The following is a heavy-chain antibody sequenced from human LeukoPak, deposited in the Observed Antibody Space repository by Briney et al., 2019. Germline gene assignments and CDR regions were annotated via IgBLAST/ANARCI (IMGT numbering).Heavy chain of an antibody. CDR2: VYYNGIT. CDR1: GGSFSSVY. Sequence: SETLSLTCTVSGGSFSSVYWSWIRQPPGKGLEWIGYVYYNGITKYNPSLKNRVTISVDTSKNQFSLKLTSVTAADTAVYYCARDVTPQTGWYYFDYWGQGTLVTVSS. D-gene: IGHD2-15*01. V-gene: IGHV4-59*01. J-gene: IGHJ4*02. CDR3: ARDVTPQTGWYYFDY.